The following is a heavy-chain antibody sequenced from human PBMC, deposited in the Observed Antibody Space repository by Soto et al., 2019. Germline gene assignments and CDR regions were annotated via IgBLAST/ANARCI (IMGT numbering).Heavy chain of an antibody. D-gene: IGHD6-13*01. J-gene: IGHJ6*03. CDR3: ATRINENSSSWYYYYMDV. V-gene: IGHV4-59*08. CDR2: IYYSGST. CDR1: GGSISSYY. Sequence: SETLSLTCTVSGGSISSYYWSWIRQPPGKGLEWIGYIYYSGSTNYIPSLKSRVTISVDTSKNQFSLKLSSVTAADTAVYYCATRINENSSSWYYYYMDVWGKGTTVTVSS.